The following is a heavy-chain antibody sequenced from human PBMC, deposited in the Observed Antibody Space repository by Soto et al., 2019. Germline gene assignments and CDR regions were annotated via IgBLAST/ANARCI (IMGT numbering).Heavy chain of an antibody. CDR1: GGSISSYY. D-gene: IGHD1-1*01. CDR2: IYDSGST. CDR3: ARLKAPHISYKFDP. Sequence: NPSETLSLTCTVSGGSISSYYWSWIRQPPGKGLEWIGYIYDSGSTNSHPSLKHRLPITVGTPAEPFPPQLTPVPAADPAMYSCARLKAPHISYKFDPCGQLTPAPVSS. J-gene: IGHJ5*02. V-gene: IGHV4-59*01.